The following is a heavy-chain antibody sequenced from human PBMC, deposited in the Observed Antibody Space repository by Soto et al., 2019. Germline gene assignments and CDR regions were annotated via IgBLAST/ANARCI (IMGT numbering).Heavy chain of an antibody. CDR3: AKGSAWFDP. J-gene: IGHJ5*02. CDR2: ISYDGSNK. D-gene: IGHD3-10*01. CDR1: GFTFSSYG. V-gene: IGHV3-30*18. Sequence: GSLRLSCAASGFTFSSYGMHWVRQAPGKGLEWVAVISYDGSNKYYADSVKGRFTISRDNSKNTLYLQMNSLRAEDTAVYYCAKGSAWFDPWGQGTLVTVSS.